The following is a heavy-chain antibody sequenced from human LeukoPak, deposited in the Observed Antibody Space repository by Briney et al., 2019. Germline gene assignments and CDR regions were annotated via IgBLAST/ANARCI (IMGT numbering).Heavy chain of an antibody. V-gene: IGHV3-53*01. CDR1: GFTVSSNY. Sequence: GGSLRLSCAASGFTVSSNYMSWVRQAPGKGLEWVSVIYSGGSTYYADSVKGRFTISRDNSKNTLYLQMNSLRAEDTAVYYCARDRGVPAATAFDYWGQGTLVTVSS. D-gene: IGHD2-2*01. J-gene: IGHJ4*02. CDR2: IYSGGST. CDR3: ARDRGVPAATAFDY.